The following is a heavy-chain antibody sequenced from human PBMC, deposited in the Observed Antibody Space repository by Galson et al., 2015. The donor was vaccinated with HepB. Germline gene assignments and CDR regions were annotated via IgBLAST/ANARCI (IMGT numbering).Heavy chain of an antibody. CDR3: SRGRYCSSATCYEGAFDT. V-gene: IGHV5-51*01. CDR2: IYPGDSDT. Sequence: QSGAEVKKPGESLKISCKGSGYSFTSYWIAWVRQMPGKGLEWMGIIYPGDSDTRNSPSFQGQVTISVDKTISTAYLQWSSLKASDTAMYYCSRGRYCSSATCYEGAFDTWGQGTMVTVSS. J-gene: IGHJ3*02. D-gene: IGHD2-2*01. CDR1: GYSFTSYW.